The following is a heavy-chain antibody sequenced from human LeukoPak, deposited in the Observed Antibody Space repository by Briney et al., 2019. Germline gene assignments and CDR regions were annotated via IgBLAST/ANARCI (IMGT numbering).Heavy chain of an antibody. CDR3: ARDPGGELPTHWFDP. J-gene: IGHJ5*02. D-gene: IGHD3-10*01. CDR2: INPSGGST. V-gene: IGHV1-46*01. CDR1: GYTFTSYY. Sequence: ASVKVSCKASGYTFTSYYMHWVRQAPGQGLEWMGIINPSGGSTSYAQEFQGRVTMTRDTSTSTVYMELSSLRSEDTAVYYCARDPGGELPTHWFDPWGQGTLVTVSS.